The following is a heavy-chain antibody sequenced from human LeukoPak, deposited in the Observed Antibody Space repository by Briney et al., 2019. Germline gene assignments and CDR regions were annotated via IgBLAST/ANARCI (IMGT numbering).Heavy chain of an antibody. V-gene: IGHV4-31*03. D-gene: IGHD3-10*01. CDR1: GGSISSSAYS. CDR3: ASNGGSGSYYLDY. J-gene: IGHJ4*02. CDR2: IYYSGST. Sequence: PSETLSLTCTVSGGSISSSAYSWGWVRQPPGKGLEWIGYIYYSGSTYYNPSLKSRVTISVDTSKNQFSLKLSSVTAADTAVYYCASNGGSGSYYLDYWGQGTLVTVSS.